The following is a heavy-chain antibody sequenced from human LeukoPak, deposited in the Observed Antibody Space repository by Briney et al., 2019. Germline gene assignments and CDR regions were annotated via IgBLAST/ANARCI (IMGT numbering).Heavy chain of an antibody. V-gene: IGHV1-8*01. D-gene: IGHD6-13*01. CDR2: INPNNGNA. CDR3: ARPTSRPSNYYSMDV. CDR1: GYTFTSFD. J-gene: IGHJ6*03. Sequence: GASVKVSCKASGYTFTSFDLNWVRQAPGQGLEWVGWINPNNGNADYAQRFQRRVTMTRDTAISTVYMELSSLTYEDTAVYYCARPTSRPSNYYSMDVWGKGTTVTVSS.